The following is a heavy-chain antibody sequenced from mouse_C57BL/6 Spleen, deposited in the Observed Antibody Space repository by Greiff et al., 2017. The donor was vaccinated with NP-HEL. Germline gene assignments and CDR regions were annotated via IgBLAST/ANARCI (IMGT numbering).Heavy chain of an antibody. CDR3: AMGITTVVGYFDV. CDR1: GYTFTSYW. V-gene: IGHV1-52*01. D-gene: IGHD1-1*01. CDR2: IDPSDSET. Sequence: QVQLKQPGAELVRPGSLVKLSCKASGYTFTSYWMHWVKQRPIQGLEWIGNIDPSDSETHYNQKFKDKATLTVDKSSSTAYMQLSSLTSEDSAVYYCAMGITTVVGYFDVWGTGTTVTVSS. J-gene: IGHJ1*03.